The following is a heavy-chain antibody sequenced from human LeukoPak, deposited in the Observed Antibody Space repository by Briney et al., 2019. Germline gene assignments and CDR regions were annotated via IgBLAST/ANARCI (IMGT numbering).Heavy chain of an antibody. Sequence: GGSLRLSCVASKFIFSNYAMSWVRQAPGKGLEWVSSISGTDDSTNYADSVKGRFTISRDNSKNTLYLQLSSLRAEDTAVYYCAKDRTETTVTIDYWGQGTLVTVSS. J-gene: IGHJ4*02. CDR3: AKDRTETTVTIDY. D-gene: IGHD4-17*01. V-gene: IGHV3-23*01. CDR2: ISGTDDST. CDR1: KFIFSNYA.